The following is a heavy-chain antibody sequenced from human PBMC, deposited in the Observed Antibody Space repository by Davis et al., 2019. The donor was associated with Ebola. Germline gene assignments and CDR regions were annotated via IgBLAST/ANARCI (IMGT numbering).Heavy chain of an antibody. J-gene: IGHJ6*04. CDR1: GFTVSSNY. CDR3: ASEQILYVDYYYYGMNV. CDR2: IYYSGST. Sequence: GSLRLSCAASGFTVSSNYMSWIRQPPGKGLEWIGYIYYSGSTNYNPSLKSRVTISVDTSKNQFSLKLSSVTAADTAVYYCASEQILYVDYYYYGMNVWGKGTTVTVSS. D-gene: IGHD2-8*01. V-gene: IGHV4-59*02.